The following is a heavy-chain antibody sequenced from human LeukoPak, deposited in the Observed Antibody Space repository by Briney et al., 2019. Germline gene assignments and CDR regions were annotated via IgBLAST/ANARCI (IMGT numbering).Heavy chain of an antibody. Sequence: PSETLSLTCTVSGGSISSYYWSWIRQPPGKGLEWIGYIYYSGSTYYNPSLKSRVTISVDTSKNQFSLKLSSVTAADTAVYYCARVSADDYGDYQDSVVDYWGQGTLVTVSS. CDR1: GGSISSYY. V-gene: IGHV4-59*12. CDR3: ARVSADDYGDYQDSVVDY. D-gene: IGHD4-17*01. CDR2: IYYSGST. J-gene: IGHJ4*02.